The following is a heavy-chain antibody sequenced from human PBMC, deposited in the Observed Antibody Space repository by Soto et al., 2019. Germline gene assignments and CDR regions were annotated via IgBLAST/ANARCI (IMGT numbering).Heavy chain of an antibody. J-gene: IGHJ4*02. D-gene: IGHD5-12*01. Sequence: SGGSVRLSCAASGFTFSSYAMSWVRQAPGKGLEWVSAISGSGGITYYADSVKGRFTISRDNSKNSLYLQMNSLRDEDTAVYYCETSVGVSGYEFYWGKGTLVTVSS. V-gene: IGHV3-23*01. CDR1: GFTFSSYA. CDR2: ISGSGGIT. CDR3: ETSVGVSGYEFY.